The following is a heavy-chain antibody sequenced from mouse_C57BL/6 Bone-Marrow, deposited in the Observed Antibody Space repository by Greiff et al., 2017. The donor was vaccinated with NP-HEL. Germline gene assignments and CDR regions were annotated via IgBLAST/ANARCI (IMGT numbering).Heavy chain of an antibody. J-gene: IGHJ2*01. CDR2: IDPSDSYT. V-gene: IGHV1-69*01. CDR1: GYTFTSYW. CDR3: ALMGANRDY. D-gene: IGHD2-3*01. Sequence: QVQLQQPGAELVMPGASVKLSCKASGYTFTSYWMHWVKQRPGQGLEWIGEIDPSDSYTNYNQKFKGKSTLTVDKSSSTAYMQLSSLTSEDSAVYYCALMGANRDYWGQGTTLTVSS.